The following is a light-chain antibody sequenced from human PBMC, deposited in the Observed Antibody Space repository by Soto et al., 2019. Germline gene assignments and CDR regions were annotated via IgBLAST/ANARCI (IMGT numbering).Light chain of an antibody. Sequence: EIVMTQSPATLSVSPGERATLSCRASQSVRSNLAWYQQKPGQAPRLLIYGASTRATGIPARFSGSGSGTELTLTISSLQSEDFAVYYCQQYNNWPYTFGQGTKVEIK. J-gene: IGKJ2*01. V-gene: IGKV3-15*01. CDR1: QSVRSN. CDR3: QQYNNWPYT. CDR2: GAS.